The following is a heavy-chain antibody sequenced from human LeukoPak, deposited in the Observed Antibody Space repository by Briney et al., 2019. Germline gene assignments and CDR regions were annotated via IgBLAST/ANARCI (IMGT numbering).Heavy chain of an antibody. CDR1: EFTFSSYS. J-gene: IGHJ4*02. Sequence: PGGSLRLSCAASEFTFSSYSMNWVRQAPGKGLEWVSSISSSSSYIYYADSVKGRFTISRDNAKNSLYLQMNSLRAEDTAVYYCARVELAVVTGFGIDYWGQGTLVTVSS. D-gene: IGHD4-23*01. CDR2: ISSSSSYI. CDR3: ARVELAVVTGFGIDY. V-gene: IGHV3-21*01.